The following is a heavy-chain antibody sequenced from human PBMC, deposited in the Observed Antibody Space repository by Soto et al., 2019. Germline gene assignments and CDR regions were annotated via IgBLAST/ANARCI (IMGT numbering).Heavy chain of an antibody. CDR3: ALDAGDSRNYYHTFEV. D-gene: IGHD1-26*01. J-gene: IGHJ6*03. CDR1: GFSFSGLSFSAGGVC. CDR2: FHWDDDK. Sequence: QITLKESGPTLVRPTQTLTLTCTFSGFSFSGLSFSAGGVCVAWIRQPPGKALEWLAFFHWDDDKGSSSSLKNRVTITQNTSKKPVLLTMTAMAAENIGTYYCALDAGDSRNYYHTFEVRGKWTTVIVSS. V-gene: IGHV2-5*02.